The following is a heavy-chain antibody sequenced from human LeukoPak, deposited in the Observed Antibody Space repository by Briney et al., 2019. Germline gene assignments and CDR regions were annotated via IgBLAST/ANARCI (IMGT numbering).Heavy chain of an antibody. V-gene: IGHV4-38-2*02. CDR2: IYHSGST. CDR1: AYSIRSGYF. CDR3: VRVLYYDVLTGYYINGWFDP. D-gene: IGHD3-9*01. Sequence: SETLSLTCTVSAYSIRSGYFWGWIRQPPGEGLEWIASIYHSGSTYYNPSLKSRVTISVDTSKNQFSLKLTSVTAADTAVYYCVRVLYYDVLTGYYINGWFDPWGQGTLVTVSS. J-gene: IGHJ5*02.